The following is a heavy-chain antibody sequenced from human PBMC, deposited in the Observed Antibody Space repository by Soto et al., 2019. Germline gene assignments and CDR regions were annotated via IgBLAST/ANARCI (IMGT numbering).Heavy chain of an antibody. V-gene: IGHV3-30-3*01. CDR2: ISNDGNVK. J-gene: IGHJ6*02. CDR1: GFSFSSYA. Sequence: GGSLRLSCAASGFSFSSYAMHWVRQAPGKGLEWVAVISNDGNVKKYADSVKGRFTISRDNSKNTLFLQMNSLRPEDTAVYYCARVHARYYYCGMDVWGQGTTVTVYS. CDR3: ARVHARYYYCGMDV.